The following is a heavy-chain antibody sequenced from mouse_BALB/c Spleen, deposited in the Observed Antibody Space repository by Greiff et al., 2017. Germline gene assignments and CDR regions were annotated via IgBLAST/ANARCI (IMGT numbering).Heavy chain of an antibody. V-gene: IGHV5-17*02. Sequence: EVQLVESGGGLVQPGGSRKLSCAASGFTFSSFGMHWVRQAPEKGLEWVAYISSGSSTIYYADTVKVRFTISRDNPKNTLFLQMTSLRSEDTAMYYCARGNDGYFDYWGQGTTLTVSS. J-gene: IGHJ2*01. D-gene: IGHD2-3*01. CDR3: ARGNDGYFDY. CDR2: ISSGSSTI. CDR1: GFTFSSFG.